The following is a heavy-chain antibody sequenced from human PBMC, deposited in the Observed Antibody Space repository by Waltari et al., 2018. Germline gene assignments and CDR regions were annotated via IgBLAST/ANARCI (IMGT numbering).Heavy chain of an antibody. CDR3: VAAAGY. CDR1: GFTFSSYS. CDR2: ISSSSRTI. Sequence: EVQLVESGGGLVQPGGSLRLSCAASGFTFSSYSMNWVRQAPGKGLEWVSYISSSSRTIYYADSGKGRFTISRDNAKNSLYLQMNSPRAEDTAVYSCVAAAGYWGQGTLVTVSS. V-gene: IGHV3-48*04. D-gene: IGHD6-13*01. J-gene: IGHJ4*02.